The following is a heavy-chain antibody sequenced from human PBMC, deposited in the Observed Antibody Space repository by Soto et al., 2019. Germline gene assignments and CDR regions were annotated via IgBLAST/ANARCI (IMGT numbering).Heavy chain of an antibody. D-gene: IGHD3-22*01. CDR3: ASQYYYEDSGSLLK. CDR2: IKSKTDGGTT. CDR1: GLTFSNAW. V-gene: IGHV3-15*01. J-gene: IGHJ4*02. Sequence: EVQLVESGGGLVKPGGSLRLSCAVSGLTFSNAWMTWVRQAPGKGLEWVGRIKSKTDGGTTDYAAPVKGRCTLSGDDSKYTLYLQMNSLNTDDTAVYYCASQYYYEDSGSLLKWREGTLVTVSS.